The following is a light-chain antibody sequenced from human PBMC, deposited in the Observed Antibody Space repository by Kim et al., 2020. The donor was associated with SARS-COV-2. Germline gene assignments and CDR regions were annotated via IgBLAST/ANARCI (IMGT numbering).Light chain of an antibody. Sequence: LPPGERATLAGRASQSVTSNYLAWYKQKPGQTPRLLIYGASSRATGIPDRFSGSGSGTDFTLTISRLEPEDFAVYYCQQYGSSPRFGGGTKVDIK. CDR2: GAS. V-gene: IGKV3-20*01. J-gene: IGKJ4*01. CDR3: QQYGSSPR. CDR1: QSVTSNY.